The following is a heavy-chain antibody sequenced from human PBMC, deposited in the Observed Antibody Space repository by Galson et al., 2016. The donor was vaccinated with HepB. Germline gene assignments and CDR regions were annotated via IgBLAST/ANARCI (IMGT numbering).Heavy chain of an antibody. D-gene: IGHD2-15*01. CDR3: AREQVVGYGMDV. V-gene: IGHV1-18*01. J-gene: IGHJ6*02. CDR1: GYTFSSYG. Sequence: SVKVSCKASGYTFSSYGINWVRQAPGQGLEWMGWISTYNGNTNYAQNLRGRVTMTTDTSTSTAYMELRSPRSDDTAVYYCAREQVVGYGMDVWGQVTTVTVSS. CDR2: ISTYNGNT.